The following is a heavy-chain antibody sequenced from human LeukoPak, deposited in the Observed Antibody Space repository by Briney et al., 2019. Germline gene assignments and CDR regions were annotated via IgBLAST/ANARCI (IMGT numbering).Heavy chain of an antibody. D-gene: IGHD6-19*01. Sequence: GGSLRLSCAASGFTFNRNAIRWVRQAPGKGLEWVSSIDASGGSTYYADSVKGRFTISRDNSKNTFYLQMNSLRADDTAVYYCAKGSGSGWYGWFAPWGQGTLVTVSS. J-gene: IGHJ5*02. CDR1: GFTFNRNA. CDR2: IDASGGST. CDR3: AKGSGSGWYGWFAP. V-gene: IGHV3-23*01.